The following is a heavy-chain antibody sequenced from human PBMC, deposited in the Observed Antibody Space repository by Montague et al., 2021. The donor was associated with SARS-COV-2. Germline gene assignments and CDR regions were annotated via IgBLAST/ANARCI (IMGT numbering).Heavy chain of an antibody. D-gene: IGHD3-3*01. J-gene: IGHJ4*02. V-gene: IGHV4-31*03. CDR3: ARAPRNIFGVVLTFDY. CDR1: GGSISSGGYY. CDR2: IYHSGST. Sequence: TLSLTCTVSGGSISSGGYYWSWIRQHPGKGLEWIGYIYHSGSTYYNPSLKSRVTISVDTSKNQFSLKLSSVTAADTAVYYCARAPRNIFGVVLTFDYWGQGTLVTVSS.